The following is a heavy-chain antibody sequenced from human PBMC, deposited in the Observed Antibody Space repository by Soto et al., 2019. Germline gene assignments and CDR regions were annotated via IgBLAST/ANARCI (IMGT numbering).Heavy chain of an antibody. Sequence: QVQLVESGGGIVQPGRSLRLSCAASGFTFSSYGVHWVRQAPGKGLEWVAVIWYDGSNKYYADSVKGRFTISRDNSKNTLYLQMNSLRAEDTAVYYCARDLMVRGVFYYYYGMDVWGQGTTVTVSS. CDR1: GFTFSSYG. CDR2: IWYDGSNK. V-gene: IGHV3-33*01. J-gene: IGHJ6*02. D-gene: IGHD3-10*01. CDR3: ARDLMVRGVFYYYYGMDV.